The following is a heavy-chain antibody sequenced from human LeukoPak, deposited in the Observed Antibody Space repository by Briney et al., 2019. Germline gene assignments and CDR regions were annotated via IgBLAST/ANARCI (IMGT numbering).Heavy chain of an antibody. V-gene: IGHV3-30*18. CDR1: GFTFSTYG. D-gene: IGHD3-22*01. Sequence: GGSLRLSCAASGFTFSTYGMHWVRQAPGKGLEWVAVISYDGSNKYYADSVKGRFTISRDNSKNSLYLQMNSLRTEDTALYYCAKDSKGGYYYDSSGYYYSHFDYWGQGTLVTVSS. CDR3: AKDSKGGYYYDSSGYYYSHFDY. CDR2: ISYDGSNK. J-gene: IGHJ4*02.